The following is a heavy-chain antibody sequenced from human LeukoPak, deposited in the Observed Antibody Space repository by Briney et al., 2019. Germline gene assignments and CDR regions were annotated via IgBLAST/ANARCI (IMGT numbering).Heavy chain of an antibody. J-gene: IGHJ4*02. D-gene: IGHD5-18*01. CDR3: ARAGGVDTAMDANFDY. CDR1: GGSISSYY. CDR2: IYYNGGT. Sequence: SETLSLTCTVSGGSISSYYWSWIRQPPGKGLEWIGYIYYNGGTNYNPSLRSRVTISVDTSKNHFSLRLSSVTAADTAMYYCARAGGVDTAMDANFDYWGQGTLVTVSS. V-gene: IGHV4-59*01.